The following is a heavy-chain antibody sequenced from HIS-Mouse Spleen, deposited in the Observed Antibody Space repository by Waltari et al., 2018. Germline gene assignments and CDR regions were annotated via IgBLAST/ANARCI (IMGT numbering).Heavy chain of an antibody. CDR2: IYYSGST. V-gene: IGHV4-39*07. CDR1: GGSLSSSSYY. CDR3: AREIPYSSSWYDWYFDL. Sequence: QLQLQESGPGLVKPSETLSLTCTVSGGSLSSSSYYWGWTRQPPGKGLEWIGRIYYSGSTYYNPSLKSRVTISVDTSKNQFSLKLSSVTAADTAVYYCAREIPYSSSWYDWYFDLWGRGTLVTVSS. J-gene: IGHJ2*01. D-gene: IGHD6-13*01.